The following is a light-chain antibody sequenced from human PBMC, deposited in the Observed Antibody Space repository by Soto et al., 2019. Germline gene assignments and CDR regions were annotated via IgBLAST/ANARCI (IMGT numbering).Light chain of an antibody. Sequence: EIMMTQSPATLSVSPGERATLSCRASQSVSNNVAWYQQKPGQAPRLLIYYASTRATGIPARFSGSGSATEFTLTISSLQSEDFALYYCQQYNNWPPITFGQGTRLEIK. CDR1: QSVSNN. V-gene: IGKV3-15*01. CDR3: QQYNNWPPIT. CDR2: YAS. J-gene: IGKJ5*01.